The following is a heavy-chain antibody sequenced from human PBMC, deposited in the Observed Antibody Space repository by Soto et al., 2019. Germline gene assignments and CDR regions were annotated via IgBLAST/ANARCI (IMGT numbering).Heavy chain of an antibody. D-gene: IGHD5-18*01. Sequence: SETLSLTCTVSGGSISSYYWSWIRQPPGKGLEWIGYMYYSGSTNHNPSLKSRVTISVDTSKNTVYLQMNSLKIDDTAVYYCTSRRDWTAVDPFDYWGLGTLVTVSS. J-gene: IGHJ4*02. CDR2: MYYSGST. CDR3: TSRRDWTAVDPFDY. V-gene: IGHV4-59*08. CDR1: GGSISSYY.